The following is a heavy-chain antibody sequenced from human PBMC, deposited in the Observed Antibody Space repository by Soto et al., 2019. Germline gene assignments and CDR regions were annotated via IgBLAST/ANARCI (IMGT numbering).Heavy chain of an antibody. D-gene: IGHD3-22*01. CDR3: ARRGDDSSVYYVALM. Sequence: GESLKISCKGSGYSFTSYWIVWVRQMPGKGLEWMGIIYPGDSDTRYSQSFQAQVTIPADKSITTAYLQWSSLKASDTAMYYCARRGDDSSVYYVALMWGQGTLVTVSS. J-gene: IGHJ4*02. CDR2: IYPGDSDT. V-gene: IGHV5-51*01. CDR1: GYSFTSYW.